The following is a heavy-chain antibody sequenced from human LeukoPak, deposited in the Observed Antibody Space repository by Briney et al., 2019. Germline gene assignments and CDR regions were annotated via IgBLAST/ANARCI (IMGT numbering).Heavy chain of an antibody. V-gene: IGHV1-46*01. CDR2: INPNGGST. CDR1: GYTFTNCY. Sequence: ASVKVSCKASGYTFTNCYIHWVRQAPGQGLEWMGIINPNGGSTSCAQKFQGRVTMTRDTSTSTVYMELSSLRSEDTAVYYCARRAGSLAFDYWGQGTLVTVSA. D-gene: IGHD3-10*01. CDR3: ARRAGSLAFDY. J-gene: IGHJ4*02.